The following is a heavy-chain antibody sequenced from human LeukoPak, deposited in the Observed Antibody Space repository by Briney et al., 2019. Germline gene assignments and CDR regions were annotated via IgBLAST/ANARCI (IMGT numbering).Heavy chain of an antibody. CDR3: ARDVRWLRFVFDH. CDR1: GFTFSTYW. J-gene: IGHJ4*02. D-gene: IGHD5-12*01. CDR2: INSDGTTT. V-gene: IGHV3-74*01. Sequence: GGSLRLSCEGSGFTFSTYWMHWVCQVPGKGLVWVSPINSDGTTTNYADSVKGRFTISRDNAKNSLYPQMNSLRDEDTAVYYCARDVRWLRFVFDHWGQGIPVTVSS.